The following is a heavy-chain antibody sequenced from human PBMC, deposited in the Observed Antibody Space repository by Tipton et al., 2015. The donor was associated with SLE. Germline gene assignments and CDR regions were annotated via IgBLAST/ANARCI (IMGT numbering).Heavy chain of an antibody. J-gene: IGHJ4*02. CDR1: GFPASGNY. D-gene: IGHD3-10*01. CDR2: ISYVGSNK. V-gene: IGHV3-30-3*01. CDR3: ARDHYDGSGSLPYYFDY. Sequence: QVQLVQSGGGLIQPGGSLSPSWAAPGFPASGNYLSWVRQAPGKGLGWVAVISYVGSNKYYADSVKGRFTTSRDNSKNTLYLQMNSLRAEYTAVYYCARDHYDGSGSLPYYFDYWGQGTLVTVSS.